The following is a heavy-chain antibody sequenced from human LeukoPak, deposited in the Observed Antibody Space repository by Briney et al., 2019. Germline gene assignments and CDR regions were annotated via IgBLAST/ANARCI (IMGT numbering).Heavy chain of an antibody. D-gene: IGHD1-20*01. CDR3: ARDLRQSITGTWFDP. CDR1: GFTFSSYW. CDR2: IKQDGSEK. Sequence: PGGSLRLSCAASGFTFSSYWMSWVRQAPGKGLEWVANIKQDGSEKYYVDSVKGRFTISRGNAKNSLYLQMNSLRAEDTAVYYCARDLRQSITGTWFDPWGQGTLVTVSS. J-gene: IGHJ5*02. V-gene: IGHV3-7*01.